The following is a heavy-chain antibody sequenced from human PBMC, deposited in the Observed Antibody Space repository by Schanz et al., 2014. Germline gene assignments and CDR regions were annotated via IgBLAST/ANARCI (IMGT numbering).Heavy chain of an antibody. CDR2: INSVGSNT. J-gene: IGHJ4*02. D-gene: IGHD6-19*01. V-gene: IGHV3-74*01. Sequence: EVQLLESGGGLVQPGGSLRLSCAASGFTFSSHWMHWVRQDPGKGLVWVARINSVGSNTDYADSVRGRFTVSRDNSKNTLYLEVNSLRPEDTALYYCARDNSHWLVDYWGQGTLVTVSS. CDR3: ARDNSHWLVDY. CDR1: GFTFSSHW.